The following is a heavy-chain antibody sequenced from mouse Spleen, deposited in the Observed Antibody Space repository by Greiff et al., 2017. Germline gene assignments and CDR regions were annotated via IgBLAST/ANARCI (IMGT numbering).Heavy chain of an antibody. Sequence: VQLKQSGAELVRPGALVKLSCKASGFNIKDYYMHWVKQRPEQGLEWIGWIDPENGNTKYDPKFQGKATITADTSSNTAYLQLSSLTSEDTAVYYCARAPNWYYFDYWGQGTTLTVSS. D-gene: IGHD4-1*01. CDR2: IDPENGNT. J-gene: IGHJ2*01. CDR3: ARAPNWYYFDY. CDR1: GFNIKDYY. V-gene: IGHV14-1*02.